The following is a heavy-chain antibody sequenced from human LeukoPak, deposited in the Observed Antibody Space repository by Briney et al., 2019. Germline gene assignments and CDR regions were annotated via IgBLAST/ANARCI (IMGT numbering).Heavy chain of an antibody. CDR2: ISNDGGGT. J-gene: IGHJ5*02. CDR3: AKGSSGYFADL. Sequence: GGSLRLSCVASGFTFDTFAMSSVRQAPGKGLEWVAAISNDGGGTMYAAFVEGRFTTSRDNSKNTLFLQMNSLRAEDTALYYCAKGSSGYFADLWGQGTLVTVSS. V-gene: IGHV3-23*01. D-gene: IGHD3-22*01. CDR1: GFTFDTFA.